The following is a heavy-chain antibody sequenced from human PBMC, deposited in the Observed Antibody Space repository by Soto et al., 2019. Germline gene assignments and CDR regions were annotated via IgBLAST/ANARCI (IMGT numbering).Heavy chain of an antibody. Sequence: QVQLVQSGAEVKKPGSSVKVSCKASGGTFSSYAISWVRQAPGQGLEWMGGIIPIFGTANYAQKFQGRVTITADESTSTAYMELSSLRSEDTAVYYCARGSGQYSSSWYGHYYFDYWGQGTLVTVSS. V-gene: IGHV1-69*01. CDR3: ARGSGQYSSSWYGHYYFDY. CDR2: IIPIFGTA. CDR1: GGTFSSYA. J-gene: IGHJ4*02. D-gene: IGHD6-13*01.